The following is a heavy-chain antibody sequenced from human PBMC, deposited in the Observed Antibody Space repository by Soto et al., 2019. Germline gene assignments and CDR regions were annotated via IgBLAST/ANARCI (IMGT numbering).Heavy chain of an antibody. D-gene: IGHD3-10*01. CDR3: ARDSKLGPNWFDP. CDR2: ISYDGSNK. Sequence: SLILLCAASGFTFTTYAMHWVRQDPGKGLEWVAVISYDGSNKYYADSVKGRFTISRDNSKNTLYLQMNSLSAEDTAVYYCARDSKLGPNWFDPWGQGGLVTISS. J-gene: IGHJ5*02. CDR1: GFTFTTYA. V-gene: IGHV3-30-3*01.